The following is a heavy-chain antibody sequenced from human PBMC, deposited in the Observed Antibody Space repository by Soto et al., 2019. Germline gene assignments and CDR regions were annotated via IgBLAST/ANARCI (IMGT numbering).Heavy chain of an antibody. V-gene: IGHV1-18*01. CDR3: ARDLGGSYYAPVDY. CDR1: GYTFTSYG. J-gene: IGHJ4*02. CDR2: ISAYNGNK. Sequence: QVQLVQSGAEVKKPGASVKVSCKASGYTFTSYGISWVRQAPGQGLEWMGWISAYNGNKKYAQKLQGRVPMATDTSTSTAYMEMRSLRSDDTAVYYCARDLGGSYYAPVDYWGQGTVVTVSS. D-gene: IGHD1-26*01.